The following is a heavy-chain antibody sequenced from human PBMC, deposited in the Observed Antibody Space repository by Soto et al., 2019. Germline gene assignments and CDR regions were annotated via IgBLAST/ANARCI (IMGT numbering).Heavy chain of an antibody. Sequence: EVQLLESGGGLAQSGGSLRLSCAASGFTYSSDAMNWVRQAPGKGLEWVSLISASGGTIYYADSVKGRFTISRDNSKNTLYLQMNSLRAEDTAIYYCAKGYSSGRRGLCDYWGQGTLVTVSS. CDR3: AKGYSSGRRGLCDY. V-gene: IGHV3-23*01. CDR1: GFTYSSDA. J-gene: IGHJ4*02. CDR2: ISASGGTI. D-gene: IGHD6-19*01.